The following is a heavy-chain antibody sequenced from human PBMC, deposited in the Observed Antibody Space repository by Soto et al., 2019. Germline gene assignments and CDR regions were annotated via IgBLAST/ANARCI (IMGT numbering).Heavy chain of an antibody. V-gene: IGHV1-18*01. J-gene: IGHJ4*02. CDR3: ARGSYYDSSGYYDY. Sequence: QVPLVQSGAEVKKPGASVKVSCKASGYTFTNNGITWVRQAPGQGLEWMGWISAYTGNTNYAQKLQGRVTMTTDTSTSTAYIELRNLRSDDTAVYYCARGSYYDSSGYYDYWGQGTLVTLSS. CDR2: ISAYTGNT. D-gene: IGHD3-22*01. CDR1: GYTFTNNG.